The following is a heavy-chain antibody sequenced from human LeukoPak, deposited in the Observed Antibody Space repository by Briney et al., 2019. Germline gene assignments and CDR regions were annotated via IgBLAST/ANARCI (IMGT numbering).Heavy chain of an antibody. D-gene: IGHD2-2*02. J-gene: IGHJ6*02. CDR2: IYYNGST. V-gene: IGHV4-31*03. CDR3: ATPWGPYCSAARCYTTPGYYGMDV. Sequence: PSETLSLTCIVSGGSISSGGYYWSWIRQHPGKGLDWIGYIYYNGSTYYNPSLKSRVTMSVDTSKNQFSLKLSSVTAADTAVYYCATPWGPYCSAARCYTTPGYYGMDVWGQGTTVTVSS. CDR1: GGSISSGGYY.